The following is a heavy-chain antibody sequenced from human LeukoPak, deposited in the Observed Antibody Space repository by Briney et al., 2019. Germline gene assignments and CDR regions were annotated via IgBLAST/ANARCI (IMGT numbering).Heavy chain of an antibody. CDR2: INPSGGST. V-gene: IGHV1-46*01. Sequence: ASVKVSCKASGYTFTSYYMHWVRQAPGQGLEWMGIINPSGGSTSYAQKFQGRVTMTRDTSTSTVYMELSSLRSEDTAVYYCARFGPASSGYYSLDYWGQGTLVTVPS. J-gene: IGHJ4*02. CDR3: ARFGPASSGYYSLDY. D-gene: IGHD3-22*01. CDR1: GYTFTSYY.